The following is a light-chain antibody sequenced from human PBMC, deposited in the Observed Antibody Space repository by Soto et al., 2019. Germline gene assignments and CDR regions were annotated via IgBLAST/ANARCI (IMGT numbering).Light chain of an antibody. J-gene: IGLJ2*01. V-gene: IGLV2-14*01. Sequence: QSALTQPASVSGSPGQSITISCSGTSSDVGAHDFVSWYQHHPDKAPKVIIFEVTKRPSGVSNRFSGSKTGNTASLTISGLQAEDEADYYCNSSTLSRTVIFGGGTKLTVL. CDR2: EVT. CDR1: SSDVGAHDF. CDR3: NSSTLSRTVI.